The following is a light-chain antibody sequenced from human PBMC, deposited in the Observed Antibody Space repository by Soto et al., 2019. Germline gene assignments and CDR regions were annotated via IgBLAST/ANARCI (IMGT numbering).Light chain of an antibody. Sequence: EIVLTQSPGTLSLSPGERATLSCRASQSVSNYLVWYQQKPGHAPRLLISGASSRATGIPDRFSGSGSGTEFTLTIRRLEPEDFAVYYCQQYGGLPQTFGQGTKVEIK. J-gene: IGKJ1*01. CDR1: QSVSNY. V-gene: IGKV3-20*01. CDR2: GAS. CDR3: QQYGGLPQT.